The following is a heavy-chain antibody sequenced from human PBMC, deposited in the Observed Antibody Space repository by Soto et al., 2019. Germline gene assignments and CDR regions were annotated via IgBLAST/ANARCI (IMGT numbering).Heavy chain of an antibody. CDR1: GGTFSSYA. CDR2: IIPIFGTA. Sequence: QVQLVQSGAEVKKPGPSVKVSCKASGGTFSSYAISWVRQTPGQGLEWMGGIIPIFGTANYAQKFQGRVTITADEPTSTAYMELSSLRSEDTAVYYCARHVPAAGYYYGMDVWGQGTTVTVSS. J-gene: IGHJ6*02. V-gene: IGHV1-69*12. CDR3: ARHVPAAGYYYGMDV. D-gene: IGHD2-2*01.